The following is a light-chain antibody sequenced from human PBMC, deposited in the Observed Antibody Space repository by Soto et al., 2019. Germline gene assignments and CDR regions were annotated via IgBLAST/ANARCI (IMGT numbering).Light chain of an antibody. CDR1: QSVSGN. J-gene: IGKJ4*01. Sequence: EIVMTQSPATLSVSPGERATLSCRASQSVSGNLAWYQHKPGQGPRLLIHGASTRATGIPDRFSGSGSGTEFTLTISRLQYGDFEVYICQQYNKWPAAFGGGTKVHIK. CDR3: QQYNKWPAA. CDR2: GAS. V-gene: IGKV3D-15*01.